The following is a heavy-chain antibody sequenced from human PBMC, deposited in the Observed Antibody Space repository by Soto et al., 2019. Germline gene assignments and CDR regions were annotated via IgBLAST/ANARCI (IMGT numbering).Heavy chain of an antibody. J-gene: IGHJ5*02. CDR2: ISYDGSNK. CDR1: GFTFSSYG. V-gene: IGHV3-30*03. D-gene: IGHD2-15*01. CDR3: ARVGYCSGGICSNWFDP. Sequence: GGSLRLSCAASGFTFSSYGMHWVRQAPGKGLEWVAVISYDGSNKYYADSVKGRFTISRDNSKNTLYMEMNSLRAEDTAVYYCARVGYCSGGICSNWFDPWGQGTLVTVSS.